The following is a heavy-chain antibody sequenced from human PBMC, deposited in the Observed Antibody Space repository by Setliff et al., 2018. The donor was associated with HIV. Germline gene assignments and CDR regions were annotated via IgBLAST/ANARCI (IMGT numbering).Heavy chain of an antibody. V-gene: IGHV3-72*01. Sequence: PGGSLRLSCAASGFTFSDHYMDWVRQAPGKGLEWVGRSGNKANRYSTDYAASVKGRVTISRDVSKNSRFLQMNSRKTEDTAVYYCTLKHTWGQGTLVTVSS. CDR2: SGNKANRYST. D-gene: IGHD2-21*01. CDR1: GFTFSDHY. CDR3: TLKHT. J-gene: IGHJ5*02.